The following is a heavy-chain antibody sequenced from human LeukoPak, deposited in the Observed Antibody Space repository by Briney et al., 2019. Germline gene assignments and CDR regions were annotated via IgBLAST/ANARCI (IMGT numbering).Heavy chain of an antibody. V-gene: IGHV3-73*01. D-gene: IGHD5-18*01. CDR1: GFTFSGSA. CDR2: IRSKANSYAT. CDR3: TRHVKGYSYGFG. Sequence: VGSLRLSCAASGFTFSGSAMHWVRQASGKGLEWVGRIRSKANSYATAYAASVKGRFTISRDDSKNTAYLQMNSLKTEDTAVYYCTRHVKGYSYGFGWGQGTLVTVSS. J-gene: IGHJ4*02.